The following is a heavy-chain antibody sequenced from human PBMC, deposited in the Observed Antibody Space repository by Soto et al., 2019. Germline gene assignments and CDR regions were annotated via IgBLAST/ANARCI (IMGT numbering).Heavy chain of an antibody. CDR3: ARDWYGDYFAYYYYCGMDV. V-gene: IGHV3-33*01. CDR1: GFTFRSYG. Sequence: QVQLVESGGGVVQPGRSLRLACAASGFTFRSYGMHWVRQAPGKGLEWVAVIWYDGSNKYYADSVKGRFTISRDNSKNTLYLQRNSLSAEDTAVYYCARDWYGDYFAYYYYCGMDVWGQGTTVTVSS. D-gene: IGHD4-17*01. J-gene: IGHJ6*02. CDR2: IWYDGSNK.